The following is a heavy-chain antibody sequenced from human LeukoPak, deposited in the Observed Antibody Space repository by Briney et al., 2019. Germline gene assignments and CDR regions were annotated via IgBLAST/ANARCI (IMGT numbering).Heavy chain of an antibody. J-gene: IGHJ5*02. CDR1: GGSISSGNYY. CDR3: NGHLGNWFDP. D-gene: IGHD2-8*01. V-gene: IGHV4-31*06. Sequence: SQTLSLTCTVSGGSISSGNYYWSWIRQHPGKGLEWIGCIYYSGTTYYTPSLKSRVSISVDTSKNQFSLKLSSVTAADTAVYYCNGHLGNWFDPWGQGTLVTVSS. CDR2: IYYSGTT.